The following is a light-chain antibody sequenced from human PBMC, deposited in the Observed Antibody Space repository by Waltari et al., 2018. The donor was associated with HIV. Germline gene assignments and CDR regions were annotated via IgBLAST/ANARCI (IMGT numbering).Light chain of an antibody. V-gene: IGKV3-15*01. J-gene: IGKJ2*01. CDR1: QSISAK. CDR3: QQYDDGPRGIT. Sequence: IVMTQSPPTLSVSPGQRVTLPCRASQSISAKVAWYQQRPGQAPRLLIYEAATRPTGIPARFSGSGSGTEFTLTISSLQSEDFATYFCQQYDDGPRGITFGQGTMLEIK. CDR2: EAA.